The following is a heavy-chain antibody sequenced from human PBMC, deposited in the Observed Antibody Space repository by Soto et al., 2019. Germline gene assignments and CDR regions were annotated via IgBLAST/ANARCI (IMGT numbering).Heavy chain of an antibody. V-gene: IGHV1-18*01. D-gene: IGHD3-22*01. CDR2: ISAYNGNT. J-gene: IGHJ3*02. CDR1: GYTFTSYG. CDR3: ARDSRITMIVVVTPDDACVI. Sequence: QVQLVQSGAEVKKPGASVKVSCKASGYTFTSYGISWVRQAPGQGLEWMGWISAYNGNTNYAQKLQGRVTMTTDTSTSTGYMELRSLRSDNTTVYYWARDSRITMIVVVTPDDACVIWGQGTMVTVSS.